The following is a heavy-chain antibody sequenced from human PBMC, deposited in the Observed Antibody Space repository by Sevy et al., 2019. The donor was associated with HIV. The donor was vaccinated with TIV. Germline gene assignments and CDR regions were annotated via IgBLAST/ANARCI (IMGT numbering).Heavy chain of an antibody. CDR2: LSFGCGRI. Sequence: GESLKISCVASGFNFNIYSMSWVRQAPGKGLEWVSTLSFGCGRINYADSVQGRFTMSRDDSKKTVYLEMNSLRAEDTAVYYCAREGCTRPHDHWGQGTLVTVSS. CDR1: GFNFNIYS. V-gene: IGHV3-23*01. CDR3: AREGCTRPHDH. D-gene: IGHD2-8*01. J-gene: IGHJ4*02.